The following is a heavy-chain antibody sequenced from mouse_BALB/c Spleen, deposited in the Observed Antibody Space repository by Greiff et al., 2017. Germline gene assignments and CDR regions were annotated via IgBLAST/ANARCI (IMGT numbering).Heavy chain of an antibody. V-gene: IGHV2-9*02. CDR3: AREGEITTATAY. CDR2: IWAGGST. J-gene: IGHJ3*01. D-gene: IGHD1-2*01. Sequence: VKLVESGPGLVAPSQSLSITCTVSGFSLTSYGVHWVRQPPGKGLEWLGVIWAGGSTNYNSALMSRLSISKDNSKSQVFLKMNSLQTDDTAMYYCAREGEITTATAYWGQGTLVTVSA. CDR1: GFSLTSYG.